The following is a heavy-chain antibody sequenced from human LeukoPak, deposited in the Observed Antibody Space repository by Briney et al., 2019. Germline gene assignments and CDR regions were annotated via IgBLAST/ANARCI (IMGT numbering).Heavy chain of an antibody. V-gene: IGHV1-18*01. D-gene: IGHD5-12*01. CDR3: AREYSGYDRAHFDY. CDR2: ISAYNGNT. Sequence: GASVKVSCKASGHTFTSYGISWVRQAPGQGLEWMGWISAYNGNTNYAQKLQGRVTMTTDTSTSTAYMELRSLRSDDTAVYYCAREYSGYDRAHFDYWGQGTLVTVSS. CDR1: GHTFTSYG. J-gene: IGHJ4*02.